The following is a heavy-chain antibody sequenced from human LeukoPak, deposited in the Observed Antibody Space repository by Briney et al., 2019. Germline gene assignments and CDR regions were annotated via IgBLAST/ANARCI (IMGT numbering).Heavy chain of an antibody. J-gene: IGHJ3*02. CDR2: ISWNSGSI. Sequence: GGSLRLSCADSGFTFDDYAMHWVRQAPGKGLEWVSGISWNSGSIGYADSVKGRFTISRDNAKNSLYLQMNSLRAEDTALYYCAKGLSRTSFNDAFDIWGQGTMVTVSS. CDR3: AKGLSRTSFNDAFDI. V-gene: IGHV3-9*01. CDR1: GFTFDDYA. D-gene: IGHD2-2*01.